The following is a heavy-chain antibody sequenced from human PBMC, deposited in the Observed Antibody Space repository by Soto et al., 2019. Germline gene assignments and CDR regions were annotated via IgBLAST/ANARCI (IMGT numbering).Heavy chain of an antibody. CDR2: IDPSDSYT. J-gene: IGHJ4*02. V-gene: IGHV5-10-1*01. CDR1: GYSFTSYW. CDR3: ARLYIPLTSGDCTLYFDY. Sequence: GESLKISCKGSGYSFTSYWISWVRQMPVKGLEWMGRIDPSDSYTNYSPSFQGHVTISADKSISTAYLQWSSLKATDTSIYYCARLYIPLTSGDCTLYFDYWGQGTLVNVS. D-gene: IGHD4-4*01.